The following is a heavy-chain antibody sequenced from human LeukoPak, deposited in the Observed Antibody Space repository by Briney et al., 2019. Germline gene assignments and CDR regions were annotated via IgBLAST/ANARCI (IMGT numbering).Heavy chain of an antibody. Sequence: GRSLRLSCAASGFTFSNYAMHWVRQAPGKGLEWVAVISYDGSNEYYADSVKGRFTISRDNSKNTLYLQMSSLRAEDTAVYYCARWTSVSFDYWGQGTLVIVSS. CDR3: ARWTSVSFDY. CDR2: ISYDGSNE. D-gene: IGHD3/OR15-3a*01. V-gene: IGHV3-30-3*01. J-gene: IGHJ4*02. CDR1: GFTFSNYA.